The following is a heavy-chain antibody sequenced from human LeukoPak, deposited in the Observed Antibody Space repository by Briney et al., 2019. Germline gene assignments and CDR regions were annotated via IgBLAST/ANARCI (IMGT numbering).Heavy chain of an antibody. D-gene: IGHD1-26*01. CDR2: IYYSGST. CDR1: GGSTSSSSYY. J-gene: IGHJ4*02. V-gene: IGHV4-39*01. Sequence: SETLSLTCTVSGGSTSSSSYYWGWIRQPPGKGLEWIGSIYYSGSTYYNPSLKSRVTISVDTSKNQFSLKLSSVTAADTAVYYCARSLGATTFPYFDYWGQGTLVTVSS. CDR3: ARSLGATTFPYFDY.